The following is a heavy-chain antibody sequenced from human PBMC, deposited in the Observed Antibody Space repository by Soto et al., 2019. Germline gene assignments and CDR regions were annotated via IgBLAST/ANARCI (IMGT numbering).Heavy chain of an antibody. CDR1: GFTFSSYG. CDR2: ISYDGSNK. D-gene: IGHD2-2*01. V-gene: IGHV3-30*18. J-gene: IGHJ6*02. CDR3: AKDREDIVVVPATKNNYYYYGMDV. Sequence: GGSLRLSCAASGFTFSSYGMHWVRQAPGKGLEWVAVISYDGSNKYYADSVKGRFTISRDNSKNTLYLQMNSLRAEDTAVYYCAKDREDIVVVPATKNNYYYYGMDVWGQGTTVTVSS.